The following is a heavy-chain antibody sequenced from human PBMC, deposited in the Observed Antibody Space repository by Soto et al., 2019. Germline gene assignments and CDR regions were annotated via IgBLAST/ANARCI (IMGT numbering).Heavy chain of an antibody. CDR1: GGSVSSGSYY. J-gene: IGHJ4*02. CDR2: IYYSGST. Sequence: PSETLSLTCTVSGGSVSSGSYYWSWIRQPPGKGLEWIGYIYYSGSTNYNPSLKSRVTISVDTSKNQFSLKLSSVTAADTAVYYCARAGGEQWLVLYYFDYWGQGTLVTVSS. V-gene: IGHV4-61*01. D-gene: IGHD6-19*01. CDR3: ARAGGEQWLVLYYFDY.